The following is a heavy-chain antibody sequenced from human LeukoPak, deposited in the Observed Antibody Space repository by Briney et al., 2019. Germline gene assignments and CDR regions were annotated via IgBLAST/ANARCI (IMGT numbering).Heavy chain of an antibody. CDR2: ISSSSSYI. D-gene: IGHD6-19*01. Sequence: GGSLRLSCAASGFTFSSYSMNWVRQAPGKGLEWVSSISSSSSYIYYADSVKGRFTISRDNAKNSLYLQMNSLRAEGTAVYYCARGEAVAGSVFDYWGQGTLVTVSS. J-gene: IGHJ4*02. CDR3: ARGEAVAGSVFDY. V-gene: IGHV3-21*01. CDR1: GFTFSSYS.